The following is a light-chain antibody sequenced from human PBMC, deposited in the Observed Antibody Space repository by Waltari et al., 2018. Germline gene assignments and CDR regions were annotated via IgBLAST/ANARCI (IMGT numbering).Light chain of an antibody. CDR1: NIGSSS. CDR2: YDT. V-gene: IGLV3-21*04. Sequence: SYVLTQPPSVSVAPRETARVTCRGDNIGSSSVNWYQQKPGQAPVLVSRYDTDRPSGLPDRFSCSNAANTASLTFSRVEAGDEANYYCQVWHAAIDPGVFGTGTEVTV. J-gene: IGLJ1*01. CDR3: QVWHAAIDPGV.